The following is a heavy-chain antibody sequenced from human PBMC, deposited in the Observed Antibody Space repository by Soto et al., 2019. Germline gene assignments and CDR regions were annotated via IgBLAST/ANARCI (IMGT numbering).Heavy chain of an antibody. CDR1: GGSISSGDYY. V-gene: IGHV4-30-4*01. J-gene: IGHJ4*02. CDR3: ARVRVDYYDSSGYYLFDY. D-gene: IGHD3-22*01. CDR2: IYYSGST. Sequence: SGGSISSGDYYWSWIRQPPGKGLEWIGYIYYSGSTYYNPSLKSRVTISVDTSKNQFSLKLSSVTAADTAVYYCARVRVDYYDSSGYYLFDYWGQGTLVTVSS.